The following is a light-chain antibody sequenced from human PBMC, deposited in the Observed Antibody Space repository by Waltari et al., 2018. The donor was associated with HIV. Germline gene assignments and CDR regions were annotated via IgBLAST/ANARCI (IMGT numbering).Light chain of an antibody. J-gene: IGLJ1*01. CDR3: CSYAGSYKYI. V-gene: IGLV2-11*01. Sequence: QSVLTQPRSVSGSPGQSVTISCTGTSSDVGGYSYVSWYQQHPAKAPKVLIYDVTKRPSGAPDRFSGSKSGNTASLTISGLQAEDEADYYCCSYAGSYKYILGSGTKVTVL. CDR1: SSDVGGYSY. CDR2: DVT.